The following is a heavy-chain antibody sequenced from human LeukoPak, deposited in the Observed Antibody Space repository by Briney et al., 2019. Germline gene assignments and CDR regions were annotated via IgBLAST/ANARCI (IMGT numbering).Heavy chain of an antibody. V-gene: IGHV3-7*01. CDR1: GFTFGSSW. CDR2: IKQDGSEK. J-gene: IGHJ4*02. Sequence: SGGSLRLSCAASGFTFGSSWMNWVRQAPGKGLEWVANIKQDGSEKYYVDSVKGRFTISRDNAKNSLYLQMNTLRAEDTAVYYCASLDYWGQGTLVTVSS. CDR3: ASLDY.